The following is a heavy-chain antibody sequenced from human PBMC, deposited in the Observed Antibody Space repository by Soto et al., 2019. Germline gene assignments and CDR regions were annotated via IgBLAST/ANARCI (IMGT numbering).Heavy chain of an antibody. CDR1: GFAFRLYT. V-gene: IGHV3-48*02. Sequence: EVQLVESGGGLVQPGGSLRLSCAASGFAFRLYTMTWVRQAPGKGLEWVSYISGSSSNVYYADSVRGRFTISRDNAKNSWFPQRNSLRDEETAVYYCASECAAMVVRDYGVGGWGQGTAVTVSS. CDR3: ASECAAMVVRDYGVGG. CDR2: ISGSSSNV. J-gene: IGHJ6*01. D-gene: IGHD2-2*01.